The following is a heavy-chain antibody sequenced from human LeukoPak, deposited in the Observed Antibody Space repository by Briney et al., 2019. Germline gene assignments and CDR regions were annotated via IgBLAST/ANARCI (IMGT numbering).Heavy chain of an antibody. CDR3: ARGPLGSSSWYFLDPYFDY. Sequence: GASVKVSCKASGYTFTSYYMHWVRQAPGQGLEWMGIINPSAGSTSYAQNFQGRVTTTRDTSTSTVYMELSSLRSEDTAVYYCARGPLGSSSWYFLDPYFDYWGQGTLVTVSS. CDR1: GYTFTSYY. D-gene: IGHD6-13*01. J-gene: IGHJ4*02. V-gene: IGHV1-46*01. CDR2: INPSAGST.